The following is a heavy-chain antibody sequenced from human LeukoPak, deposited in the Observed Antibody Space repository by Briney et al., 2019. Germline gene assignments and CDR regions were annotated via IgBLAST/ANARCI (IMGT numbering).Heavy chain of an antibody. J-gene: IGHJ3*02. CDR2: INHSGST. CDR1: GGSFSGYY. Sequence: SETLCLTCAVYGGSFSGYYWSWIRQPPGKGLEWIGEINHSGSTNYNPSLKSRVTISVDTSKNQFSLKLSSVTAADTAVYYCASNIVVVPEDAFDIWGQGTMVTVSS. D-gene: IGHD2-2*01. V-gene: IGHV4-34*01. CDR3: ASNIVVVPEDAFDI.